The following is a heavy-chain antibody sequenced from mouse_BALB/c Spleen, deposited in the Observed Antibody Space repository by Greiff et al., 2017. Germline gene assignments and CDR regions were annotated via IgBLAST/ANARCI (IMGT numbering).Heavy chain of an antibody. CDR2: ISDGGSYT. J-gene: IGHJ3*01. D-gene: IGHD1-1*01. Sequence: EVKLVESGGGLVKPGGSLKLSCAASGFTFSDYYMYWVRQTPEKRLEWVATISDGGSYTYYPDSVKGRFTISRDNAKNNLYLQMSSLKSEDTAMYYCARGGDYYCGSSYGFAYWGQGTLVTVSA. V-gene: IGHV5-4*02. CDR1: GFTFSDYY. CDR3: ARGGDYYCGSSYGFAY.